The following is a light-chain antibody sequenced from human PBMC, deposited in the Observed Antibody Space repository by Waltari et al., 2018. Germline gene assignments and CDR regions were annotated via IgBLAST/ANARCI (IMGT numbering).Light chain of an antibody. CDR1: SSDIGSYNY. CDR2: DVT. Sequence: QSALTQPASVSGSPGQSITISCTGTSSDIGSYNYVSWYQQHPGKAPKLIIFDVTNRPSGVSNRFSGCKSGNTASLIISGLQGEDEADYYCSSYMDTTALEPFGGGTSLTVL. CDR3: SSYMDTTALEP. J-gene: IGLJ2*01. V-gene: IGLV2-14*03.